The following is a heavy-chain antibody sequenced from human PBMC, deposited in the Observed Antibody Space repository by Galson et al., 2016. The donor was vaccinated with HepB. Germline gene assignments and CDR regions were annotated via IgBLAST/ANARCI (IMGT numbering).Heavy chain of an antibody. J-gene: IGHJ4*02. Sequence: SLRLSCAASGFIFSTYTMNWVRQAPGKGLEWVSSISSTSAYINYADSVKGRFTVSRDNAKNSLYLQMNSLRAEDTAVYYCARVGNYRYPCWGQGTLVTVSS. V-gene: IGHV3-21*01. CDR1: GFIFSTYT. CDR3: ARVGNYRYPC. CDR2: ISSTSAYI. D-gene: IGHD3-16*02.